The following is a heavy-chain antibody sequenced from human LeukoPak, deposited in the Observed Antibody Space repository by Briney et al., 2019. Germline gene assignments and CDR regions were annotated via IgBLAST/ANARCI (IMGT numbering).Heavy chain of an antibody. J-gene: IGHJ3*02. V-gene: IGHV3-48*03. CDR2: ISSSGSTI. Sequence: SGGSLRLSCAASGFTFSSYEMNWVRQAPGKGLEWVSYISSSGSTIYYADSVKGRFTISRDNAKNSLYLQMNSLRAEDTAVYYCARDGSAATHDAFDIWGQGTMVTVSS. CDR1: GFTFSSYE. CDR3: ARDGSAATHDAFDI.